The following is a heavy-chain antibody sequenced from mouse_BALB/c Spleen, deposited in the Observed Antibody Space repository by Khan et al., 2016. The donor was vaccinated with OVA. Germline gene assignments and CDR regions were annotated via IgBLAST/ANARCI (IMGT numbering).Heavy chain of an antibody. Sequence: QIQLVQSGPELKKPGETVKISCKASGYTFTNYGRNWVKQAPGKGLKWMGWINTYTGEPTYADDFKGRFAFSLETSASTPYLQINNLKNEDSRTYFCARSNGNYLFAYWGHATLVTVSA. CDR1: GYTFTNYG. D-gene: IGHD2-1*01. CDR2: INTYTGEP. V-gene: IGHV9-3-1*01. CDR3: ARSNGNYLFAY. J-gene: IGHJ3*01.